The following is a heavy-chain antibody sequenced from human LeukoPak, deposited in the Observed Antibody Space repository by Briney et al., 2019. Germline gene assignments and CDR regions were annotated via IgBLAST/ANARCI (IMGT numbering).Heavy chain of an antibody. CDR3: ARGKRRDGYNSHYYYGMDV. V-gene: IGHV1-8*01. J-gene: IGHJ6*02. CDR1: GYTFTSYD. D-gene: IGHD5-12*01. Sequence: ASVKVPCKASGYTFTSYDINWVRQATGQGLEWMGWMNPNSGNTGYAQKFQGRVTMTRNTSISTAYMELSSLRSEDTAVYYCARGKRRDGYNSHYYYGMDVWGQGTTVTVSS. CDR2: MNPNSGNT.